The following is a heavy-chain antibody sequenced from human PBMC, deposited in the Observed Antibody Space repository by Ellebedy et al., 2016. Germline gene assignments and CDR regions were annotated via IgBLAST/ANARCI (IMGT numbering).Heavy chain of an antibody. CDR1: AFSFSYYG. Sequence: GGSLRLSXAASAFSFSYYGMHWVRQAPGKGLEWVAAMRSDESTAYYADSVKGRFIVSRDNSKNTLYLQMSSLRADDTAVYYCASDGVGVIPGDAFDIWGQGTMVTVSS. D-gene: IGHD3-16*02. CDR2: MRSDESTA. CDR3: ASDGVGVIPGDAFDI. V-gene: IGHV3-33*01. J-gene: IGHJ3*02.